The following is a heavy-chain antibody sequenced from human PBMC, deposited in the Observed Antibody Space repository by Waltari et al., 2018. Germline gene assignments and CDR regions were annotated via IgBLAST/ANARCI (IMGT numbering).Heavy chain of an antibody. J-gene: IGHJ4*02. V-gene: IGHV3-11*01. D-gene: IGHD1-1*01. CDR1: GFSFSDYY. Sequence: QVQLVESGGDLVKPGGSLRLSCAASGFSFSDYYMTWIRQAPGKVLECVSYISISGDAIYYADSVKGRFTISRDNARNSLYLQMNSLRADDTAVYFCVRDDNWGSLDFWGQGVLVTVSS. CDR3: VRDDNWGSLDF. CDR2: ISISGDAI.